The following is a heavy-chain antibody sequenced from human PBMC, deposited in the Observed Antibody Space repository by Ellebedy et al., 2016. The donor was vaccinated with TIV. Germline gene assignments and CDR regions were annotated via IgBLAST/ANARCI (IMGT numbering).Heavy chain of an antibody. J-gene: IGHJ4*02. CDR1: GFTFRTYG. CDR3: AAGRIRAYYLDY. V-gene: IGHV3-30*02. D-gene: IGHD2/OR15-2a*01. Sequence: GESLKISCVVSGFTFRTYGMHWVRQAPGKGLQWVAFIQYDGSNQYSADSVKGRFAISRDNSQNTLYLEMKSLRGEDTAVYYRAAGRIRAYYLDYWGQGTLVTVSS. CDR2: IQYDGSNQ.